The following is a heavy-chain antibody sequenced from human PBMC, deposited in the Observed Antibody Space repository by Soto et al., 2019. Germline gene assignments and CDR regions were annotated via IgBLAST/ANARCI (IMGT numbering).Heavy chain of an antibody. D-gene: IGHD2-15*01. Sequence: KTLSLTCTVSGGSISSSSYYWGWIRQPPGKGLEWIGSIYYSGSTYYNPSLKSRVTISVDTSKNQFSLKLSSVTAADTAVYYCARHTPAISISDHWGQGTLVTVSS. J-gene: IGHJ4*02. CDR3: ARHTPAISISDH. V-gene: IGHV4-39*01. CDR1: GGSISSSSYY. CDR2: IYYSGST.